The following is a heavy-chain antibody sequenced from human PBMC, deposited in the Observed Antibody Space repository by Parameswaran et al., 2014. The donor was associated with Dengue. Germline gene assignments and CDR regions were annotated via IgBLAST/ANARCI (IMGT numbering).Heavy chain of an antibody. D-gene: IGHD6-6*01. CDR1: GGSFSGYY. J-gene: IGHJ4*02. CDR2: INHSGST. Sequence: AGGSLRLSCAVYGGSFSGYYWSWIRQPPGKGLEWIGEINHSGSTNYNPSLKSRVTISVDTSKNQFSLKLSSVTAADTAVYYCARMEYSSSSLGYWGQGTLVTVSS. CDR3: ARMEYSSSSLGY. V-gene: IGHV4-34*01.